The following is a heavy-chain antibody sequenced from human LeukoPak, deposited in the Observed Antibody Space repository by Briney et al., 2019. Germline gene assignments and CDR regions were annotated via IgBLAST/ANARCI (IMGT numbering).Heavy chain of an antibody. CDR2: IIPIFGAA. CDR3: ARAVATGTDYCTNGVCFGGY. Sequence: SVKVSCKASVCTLICYAISWVRQAPGQGLEWMGGIIPIFGAANYAQKFQGRVTITADESTSTAYMELSSLRSEDTAVYYCARAVATGTDYCTNGVCFGGYWGQGTLVTVSS. D-gene: IGHD2-8*01. J-gene: IGHJ4*02. CDR1: VCTLICYA. V-gene: IGHV1-69*01.